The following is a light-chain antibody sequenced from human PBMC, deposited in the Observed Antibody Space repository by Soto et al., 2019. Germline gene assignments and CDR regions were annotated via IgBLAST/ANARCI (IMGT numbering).Light chain of an antibody. CDR3: QQRSNWPPIT. Sequence: VLTQSPATLSLSPGERATLSCRASQSVSSCLAWYPQKPGQDPRLLIYDASNRATGIPARFSGSGSGTDFTLTMSSLEPEDFVVYDCQQRSNWPPITFGQGTRLEIK. V-gene: IGKV3-11*01. J-gene: IGKJ5*01. CDR2: DAS. CDR1: QSVSSC.